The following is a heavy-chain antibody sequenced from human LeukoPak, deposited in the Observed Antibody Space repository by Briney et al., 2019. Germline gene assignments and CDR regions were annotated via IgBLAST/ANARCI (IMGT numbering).Heavy chain of an antibody. CDR3: APLRRYYYDSSGYYETFDY. J-gene: IGHJ4*02. CDR1: GGSFSGYY. CDR2: INHSGST. D-gene: IGHD3-22*01. Sequence: PSETLSLTCAVYGGSFSGYYWSWIRQPPGKGLEWIGEINHSGSTNYNPSLKSRVTISVDTSKNQFSLKLGSVTAADTAVYCCAPLRRYYYDSSGYYETFDYWGQGTLVTVSS. V-gene: IGHV4-34*01.